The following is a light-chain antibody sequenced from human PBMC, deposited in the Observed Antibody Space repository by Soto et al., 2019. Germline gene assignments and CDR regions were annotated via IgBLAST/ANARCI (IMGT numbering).Light chain of an antibody. CDR3: SSYAGRNNWV. V-gene: IGLV2-8*01. J-gene: IGLJ3*02. CDR2: EVS. Sequence: QSALTQPPSASGSPGQSVTISCTGTSSHVGGYKYVSWYQQHPGKAPKLMIYEVSKRPSGVPDRFSGSKSGNTASLTVSGLQAEDEADYYCSSYAGRNNWVFGGGTKLTVL. CDR1: SSHVGGYKY.